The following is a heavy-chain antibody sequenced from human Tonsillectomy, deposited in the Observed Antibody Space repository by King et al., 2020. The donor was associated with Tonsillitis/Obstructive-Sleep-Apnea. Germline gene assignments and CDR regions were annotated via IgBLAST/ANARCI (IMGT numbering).Heavy chain of an antibody. V-gene: IGHV4-59*01. D-gene: IGHD2-8*01. Sequence: VQLQESGPGLVKPSETLSLTCTVSGGSISSYYWSWIRQPPGKGLEWIADIYYSGGTKYNPSHKSRVTISVDTSKNQFSLKLSSVTAADTAMYYCAREGAVMNAFDLWGQGTMVTVSS. J-gene: IGHJ3*01. CDR1: GGSISSYY. CDR2: IYYSGGT. CDR3: AREGAVMNAFDL.